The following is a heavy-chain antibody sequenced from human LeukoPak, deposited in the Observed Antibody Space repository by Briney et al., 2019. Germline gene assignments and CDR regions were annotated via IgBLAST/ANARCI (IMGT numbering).Heavy chain of an antibody. J-gene: IGHJ4*02. CDR1: GGSISSGSYY. D-gene: IGHD5-12*01. V-gene: IGHV4-61*02. Sequence: SSQTLSLTCPVFGGSISSGSYYWSWLRQPAGKGLEWIGRIYTSGSTNYTPSLKSRVTISVDTSKNQFSLTLSSVTAADTAVYYCARSGQREYWGQGTLVTVSS. CDR3: ARSGQREY. CDR2: IYTSGST.